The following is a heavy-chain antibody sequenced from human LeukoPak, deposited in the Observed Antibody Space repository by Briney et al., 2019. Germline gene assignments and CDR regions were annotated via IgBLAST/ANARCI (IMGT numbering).Heavy chain of an antibody. CDR3: VTKGQDYCDNCGLSPGAPY. J-gene: IGHJ4*02. Sequence: PGGSLRLSCVGSGFTFNRFWMGWVRQAPGKGLEWVANIKQDGSEQNYVDSVKGRLTISRDNAKTSLFLQMSSLRAEDTAVYYCVTKGQDYCDNCGLSPGAPYWGRGTLVTVSS. CDR1: GFTFNRFW. D-gene: IGHD3-22*01. V-gene: IGHV3-7*01. CDR2: IKQDGSEQ.